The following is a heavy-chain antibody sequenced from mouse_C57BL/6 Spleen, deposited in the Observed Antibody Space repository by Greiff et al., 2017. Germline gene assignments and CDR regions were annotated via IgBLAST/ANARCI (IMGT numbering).Heavy chain of an antibody. CDR2: IYPGSGST. J-gene: IGHJ2*01. Sequence: QVQLQQSGAELVKPGASVKMSCKASGYTFTSYWITWVKQRPGQGLEWIGDIYPGSGSTNYNEKFKSKATLTVDTSSSTAYMQLSSLTSEDSAVYYCARKGGQLRLQYYFDYWGQGTTLTVSS. V-gene: IGHV1-55*01. CDR3: ARKGGQLRLQYYFDY. CDR1: GYTFTSYW. D-gene: IGHD3-2*02.